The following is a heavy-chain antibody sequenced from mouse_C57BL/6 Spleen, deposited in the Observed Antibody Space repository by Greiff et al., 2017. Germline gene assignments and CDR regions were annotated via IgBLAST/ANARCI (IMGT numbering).Heavy chain of an antibody. V-gene: IGHV1-69*01. CDR1: GYTFTSYW. CDR2: IDPSDSYT. D-gene: IGHD1-1*01. Sequence: QVQLKQPGAELVMPGASVKLSCKASGYTFTSYWMHWVKQRPGQGLEWIGEIDPSDSYTNYNQKFKGKSTLTVDKSSSTAYMQLSSLTSEDSAVYYCARSYGSPSYFDYWGQGTTLTVSS. CDR3: ARSYGSPSYFDY. J-gene: IGHJ2*01.